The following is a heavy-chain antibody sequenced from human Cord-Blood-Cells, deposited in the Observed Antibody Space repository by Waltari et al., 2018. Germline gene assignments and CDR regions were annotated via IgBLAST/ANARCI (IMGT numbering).Heavy chain of an antibody. CDR2: MNPNSGNT. CDR3: ARTVVTSDMYYFDY. D-gene: IGHD2-2*01. Sequence: QVQLVQSGAEVKKPGASVKVSCKASGYTFTSYYLNWVRQATGQGLEWMGWMNPNSGNTGYAQKFQGRVTMTRNTSISTAYMELSSLRSEDTAVYYCARTVVTSDMYYFDYWGQGTLVTVSS. J-gene: IGHJ4*02. CDR1: GYTFTSYY. V-gene: IGHV1-8*02.